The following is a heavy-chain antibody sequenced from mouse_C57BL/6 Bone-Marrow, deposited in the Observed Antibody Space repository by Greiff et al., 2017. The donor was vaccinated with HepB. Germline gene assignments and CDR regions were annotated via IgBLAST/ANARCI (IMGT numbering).Heavy chain of an antibody. D-gene: IGHD1-1*01. V-gene: IGHV1-9*01. J-gene: IGHJ4*01. Sequence: VQLQQSGAELLKPGASVKLSCKATGYTFTGYWIEWVKQRPGHGLEWIGKILPGSGSTNYNEKFKGKATFTADTSTTAAYMQLRSLTTEDSAIYDCAVIYCYGSSFPYAMDYWGQGTSVTVSS. CDR1: GYTFTGYW. CDR3: AVIYCYGSSFPYAMDY. CDR2: ILPGSGST.